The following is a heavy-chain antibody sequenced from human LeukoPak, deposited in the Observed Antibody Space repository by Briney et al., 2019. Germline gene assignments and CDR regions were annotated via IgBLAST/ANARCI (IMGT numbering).Heavy chain of an antibody. CDR3: AKPYSGSYAFFFDY. V-gene: IGHV3-30*02. J-gene: IGHJ4*02. CDR2: IRYDGSNK. CDR1: GFTFSSYG. D-gene: IGHD1-26*01. Sequence: GGSLRLSCAASGFTFSSYGMHWVRQAPGKGLEGVAFIRYDGSNKYYADSVKGRFTISRDNSKNTLYLQMNSLRAEDTAVYYCAKPYSGSYAFFFDYWGQGTLVTVSS.